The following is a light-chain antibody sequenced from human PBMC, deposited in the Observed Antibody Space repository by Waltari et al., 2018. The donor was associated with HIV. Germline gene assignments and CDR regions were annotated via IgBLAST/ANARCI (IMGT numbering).Light chain of an antibody. V-gene: IGKV4-1*01. CDR1: QSVLYSSNNKNY. Sequence: DIVMTQSPDSLAVSLGERATINCKSSQSVLYSSNNKNYVAWYQQKPGQSPKLLVYWASTREFGAPERFSGSGSGTDFTLTISSLQAEDVAVYYCQQYHSGPTFGQGTKVEIK. CDR2: WAS. CDR3: QQYHSGPT. J-gene: IGKJ1*01.